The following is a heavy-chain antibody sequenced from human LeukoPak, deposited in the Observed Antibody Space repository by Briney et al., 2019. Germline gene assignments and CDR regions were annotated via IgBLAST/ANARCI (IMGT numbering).Heavy chain of an antibody. Sequence: SVKVSCKASGGTFSSYAISWVRQAPGQGLEWMGGIIPIFGTANYAQKFQGRVTITTDESTRTAYMEMSSLEYDDTAMYYCASPQAYYYVSSGPPSAYYDLDVGPKGTTVSVSS. V-gene: IGHV1-69*05. CDR1: GGTFSSYA. CDR3: ASPQAYYYVSSGPPSAYYDLDV. CDR2: IIPIFGTA. D-gene: IGHD3-22*01. J-gene: IGHJ6*03.